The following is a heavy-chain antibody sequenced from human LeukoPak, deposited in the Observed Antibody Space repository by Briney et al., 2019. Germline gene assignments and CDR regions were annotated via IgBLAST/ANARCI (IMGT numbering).Heavy chain of an antibody. J-gene: IGHJ4*02. Sequence: ASVKVSCKASGYTFTGYYMHWVRQAPGQGPEWMGWINPNSGGTNYAQKFQGRVTMTRDTSTSTVYMELSSLRPEDTAVYYCARCRMPRGYFDYWGQGTLVTVSS. CDR2: INPNSGGT. V-gene: IGHV1-2*02. CDR1: GYTFTGYY. CDR3: ARCRMPRGYFDY. D-gene: IGHD3-10*01.